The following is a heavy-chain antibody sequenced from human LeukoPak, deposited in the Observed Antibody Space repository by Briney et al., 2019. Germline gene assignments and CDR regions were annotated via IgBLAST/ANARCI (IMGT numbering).Heavy chain of an antibody. J-gene: IGHJ5*02. V-gene: IGHV1-2*02. CDR3: ARDQGGCSSTSCYTYWFDP. CDR2: INPNSGGT. D-gene: IGHD2-2*02. CDR1: GYTFTGYY. Sequence: ASVMVSCKASGYTFTGYYMHWVRQAPGQGLEWMGWINPNSGGTNYAQKFQGRVTMTRDTSISTAYMELSRLRSDDTAVYYCARDQGGCSSTSCYTYWFDPWGQGTLVTVSS.